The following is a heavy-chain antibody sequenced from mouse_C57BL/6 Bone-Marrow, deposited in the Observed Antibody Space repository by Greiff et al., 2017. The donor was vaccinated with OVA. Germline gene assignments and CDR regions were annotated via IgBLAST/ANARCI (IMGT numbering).Heavy chain of an antibody. Sequence: EVHLVESGGGLVQPGGSLKLSCAASGFTFSDYGMAWVRQAPRKGPEWVAFISNLAYSIYYADTVTGRFTLSRENTKTTLYLELSSLRSEDTAMYYCARMEYDYFDYWGQGTTLTVSS. CDR2: ISNLAYSI. J-gene: IGHJ2*01. D-gene: IGHD2-10*02. CDR3: ARMEYDYFDY. V-gene: IGHV5-15*01. CDR1: GFTFSDYG.